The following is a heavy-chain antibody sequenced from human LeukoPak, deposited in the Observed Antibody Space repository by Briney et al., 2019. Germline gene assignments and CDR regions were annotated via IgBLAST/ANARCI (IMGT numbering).Heavy chain of an antibody. CDR1: HYSISSAYY. Sequence: SETLSPTCTVSHYSISSAYYWGWMRQPPGRGLEYIGSIFHSGDTYYNPSLKSRVTISIDTSKNQFSLKLSSVTAADTAMYYCARVDGDWGQGTLVTVSS. D-gene: IGHD4-17*01. V-gene: IGHV4-38-2*02. CDR2: IFHSGDT. J-gene: IGHJ4*02. CDR3: ARVDGD.